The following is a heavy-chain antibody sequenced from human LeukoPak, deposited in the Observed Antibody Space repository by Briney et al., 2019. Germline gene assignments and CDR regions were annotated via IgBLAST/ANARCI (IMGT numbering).Heavy chain of an antibody. D-gene: IGHD6-19*01. Sequence: PSETLSLTCTVSGGSISSYYWSWIRQPPGKGLEWIGYIYYSGSTNYNPSLTSRVTISVDTSKNQFSLRLSSVTAADTAVYYCARRIAVAGHFDYWGQGTLVTVSS. J-gene: IGHJ4*02. CDR1: GGSISSYY. CDR3: ARRIAVAGHFDY. CDR2: IYYSGST. V-gene: IGHV4-59*08.